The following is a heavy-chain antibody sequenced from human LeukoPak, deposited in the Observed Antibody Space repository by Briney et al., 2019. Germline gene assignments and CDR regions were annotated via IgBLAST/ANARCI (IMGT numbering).Heavy chain of an antibody. J-gene: IGHJ5*02. V-gene: IGHV4-34*01. CDR3: ARGRITMVRGVIISGWFDP. CDR2: INHSGST. Sequence: SETLSLTCAVYGGSFSGYYWSWIRQPPGKGLEWIGEINHSGSTNYNPSLKSRVTISVDTSKNQFSLKLSSVTATDTAVYYCARGRITMVRGVIISGWFDPWGQGTLVTVPS. D-gene: IGHD3-10*01. CDR1: GGSFSGYY.